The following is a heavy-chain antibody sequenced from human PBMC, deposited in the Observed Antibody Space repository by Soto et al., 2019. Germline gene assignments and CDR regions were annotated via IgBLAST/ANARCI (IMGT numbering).Heavy chain of an antibody. CDR1: GYTFTSYA. D-gene: IGHD2-2*01. CDR3: AAESGISTIYYYGMDV. V-gene: IGHV1-58*02. CDR2: IVVGSGNT. Sequence: SVKVSWKASGYTFTSYAMQWVRQARGQRLEWIGWIVVGSGNTNYAQKFQERVTITRDMSTSTAYMELSSLRSEDTAVYYCAAESGISTIYYYGMDVWGQRTTVTGSS. J-gene: IGHJ6*02.